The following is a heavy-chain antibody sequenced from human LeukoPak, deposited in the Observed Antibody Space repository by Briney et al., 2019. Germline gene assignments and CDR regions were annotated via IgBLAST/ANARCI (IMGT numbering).Heavy chain of an antibody. V-gene: IGHV3-21*01. CDR1: GCTFSSYS. Sequence: GGSLRLSCAASGCTFSSYSMNWVRQAPGKGLELVASISSSSSYIYYADSVNGRFTISRDNDDDSLYLQMNSLSAEDTAVYYCARDRNWNHRDYYYYYGMDVWGQGTTVTVSS. J-gene: IGHJ6*02. CDR2: ISSSSSYI. D-gene: IGHD1-14*01. CDR3: ARDRNWNHRDYYYYYGMDV.